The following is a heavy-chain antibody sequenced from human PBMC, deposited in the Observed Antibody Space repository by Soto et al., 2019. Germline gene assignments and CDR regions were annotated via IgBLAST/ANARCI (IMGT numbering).Heavy chain of an antibody. CDR3: ARGIAAAGRGGWFDP. Sequence: SVKVSCKASGGTFSSYAISWVRQAPGQGLEWMGGIIPIFSTANYAQKFQGRVTITADESTSTAYMELSSLRSEDTAVYYCARGIAAAGRGGWFDPWGQGTLVTVSS. V-gene: IGHV1-69*13. D-gene: IGHD6-13*01. CDR2: IIPIFSTA. CDR1: GGTFSSYA. J-gene: IGHJ5*02.